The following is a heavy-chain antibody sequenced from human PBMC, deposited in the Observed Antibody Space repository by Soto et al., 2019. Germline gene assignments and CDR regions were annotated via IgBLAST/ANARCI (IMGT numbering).Heavy chain of an antibody. D-gene: IGHD2-2*01. CDR3: ARASVVPTDY. CDR1: GFTFSSYS. CDR2: ITTSSSTI. J-gene: IGHJ4*02. V-gene: IGHV3-48*01. Sequence: GGSLRLSCAASGFTFSSYSMNWVRQAPGKGLEWVSYITTSSSTIYYADSVKGRFTISRDNAKNSLYLQMNSLRAEDTAVYYCARASVVPTDYWGQGTLVTVSS.